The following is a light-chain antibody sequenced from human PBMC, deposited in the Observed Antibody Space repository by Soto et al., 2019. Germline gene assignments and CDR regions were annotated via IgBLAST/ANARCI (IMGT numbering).Light chain of an antibody. V-gene: IGKV1-12*01. Sequence: DIQMTQSPSSVSASVGDRVTITCRASQGVSNWLAWYQQKPGKAPKLLIYAASTLRSGVPSRFRGSGSGTDFTFTISSLQPEDFETYSCQQANSCPYTFGQGPKLEIK. CDR1: QGVSNW. J-gene: IGKJ2*01. CDR2: AAS. CDR3: QQANSCPYT.